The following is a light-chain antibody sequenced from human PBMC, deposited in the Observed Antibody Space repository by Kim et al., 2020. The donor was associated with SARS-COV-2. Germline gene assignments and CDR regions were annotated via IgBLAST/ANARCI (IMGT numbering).Light chain of an antibody. CDR2: GAS. J-gene: IGKJ2*01. Sequence: DIVMTQSSDSLAVSLGDRATIICKSSQSVLCGSSNQNCLAWYQQRPGQPPKLLIHGASTRASGVPARFSGSGSGTDFSLIISSLQPEDVALYYCQQYSASPYTFGQGTKLEL. V-gene: IGKV4-1*01. CDR1: QSVLCGSSNQNC. CDR3: QQYSASPYT.